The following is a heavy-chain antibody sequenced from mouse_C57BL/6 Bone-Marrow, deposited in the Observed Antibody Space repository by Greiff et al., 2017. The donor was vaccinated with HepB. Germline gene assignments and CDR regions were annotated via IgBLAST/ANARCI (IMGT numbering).Heavy chain of an antibody. J-gene: IGHJ1*03. CDR1: GYSITSDY. V-gene: IGHV3-8*01. Sequence: EVKLVESGPGLAKPSQTLSLTCSVTGYSITSDYWNWIRKFPGNKLEYMGYISYSGSTYYNPSLKSRISITRDTSKNQYYQQLNSVTTEDTSTYYCARIVTTPHWYFDVWGTGTTVTVSS. CDR3: ARIVTTPHWYFDV. CDR2: ISYSGST. D-gene: IGHD2-3*01.